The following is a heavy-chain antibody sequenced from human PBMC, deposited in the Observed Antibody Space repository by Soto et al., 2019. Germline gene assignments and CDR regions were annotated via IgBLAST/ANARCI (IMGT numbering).Heavy chain of an antibody. Sequence: EVRLEEAGGGFVQPGGSMRVSCSGSEFIFSSFWMHWVRQGPGKGLEWVSRINGDGASLAYADSVKGRFSISRDNVKNTLHLQMNSLGADDTAVYLCAREGSLGLDVWGRGTTVTVSS. J-gene: IGHJ6*02. CDR2: INGDGASL. CDR3: AREGSLGLDV. D-gene: IGHD3-10*01. CDR1: EFIFSSFW. V-gene: IGHV3-74*03.